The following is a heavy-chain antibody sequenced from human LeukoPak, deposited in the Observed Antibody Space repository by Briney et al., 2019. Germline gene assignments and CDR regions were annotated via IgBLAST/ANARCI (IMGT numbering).Heavy chain of an antibody. CDR1: GFTFSSYW. J-gene: IGHJ4*02. D-gene: IGHD6-19*01. Sequence: PGGSLRLSCAASGFTFSSYWMHWVRQAPGKGLVWVSRINSDGSSTTYADSVKGRFAISRDNAKNTLYLQMNSLRPEDTALYYCANTMYSSAWSPFDYWGRGTLVTVSS. CDR3: ANTMYSSAWSPFDY. V-gene: IGHV3-74*01. CDR2: INSDGSST.